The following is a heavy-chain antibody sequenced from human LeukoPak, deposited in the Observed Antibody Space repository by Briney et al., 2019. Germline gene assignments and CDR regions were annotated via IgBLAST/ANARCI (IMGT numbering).Heavy chain of an antibody. V-gene: IGHV3-74*01. CDR1: GFTFSSYW. D-gene: IGHD5-18*01. CDR2: ISTDGSST. J-gene: IGHJ4*02. CDR3: ARDLADTRFDY. Sequence: GGSLRLSCAASGFTFSSYWMHWVRQAPGKGLVWVSRISTDGSSTTYADSVKGRFTISRDNAKNTLYLQMNSLGAEDTAVYYCARDLADTRFDYWGQGTLVTVSS.